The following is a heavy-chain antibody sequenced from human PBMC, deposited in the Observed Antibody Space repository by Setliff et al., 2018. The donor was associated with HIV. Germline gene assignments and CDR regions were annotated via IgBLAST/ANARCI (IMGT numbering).Heavy chain of an antibody. CDR2: LLPLFETT. D-gene: IGHD3-10*01. J-gene: IGHJ6*02. CDR1: GGTFSGSG. V-gene: IGHV1-69*05. CDR3: ARDSPPQLQDYYYGMDV. Sequence: ASVKVSCKASGGTFSGSGINWVRQAPGQGFEWVGGLLPLFETTTYAQTFQGRVSITTDESTSTTYMELSSLRSEDTAVYYCARDSPPQLQDYYYGMDVWGQGTTVTVSS.